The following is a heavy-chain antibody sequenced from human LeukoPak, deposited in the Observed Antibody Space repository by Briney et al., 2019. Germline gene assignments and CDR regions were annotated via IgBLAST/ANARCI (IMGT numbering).Heavy chain of an antibody. CDR3: ASELDGTLRY. J-gene: IGHJ4*02. V-gene: IGHV4-59*01. CDR2: IYYSGST. CDR1: GGSISSYY. D-gene: IGHD1-1*01. Sequence: SETPSLTCTVSGGSISSYYWSWIRQPPGKGLEWIGYIYYSGSTNYNPSLKSRVTISVDTSKNQFSLKLSSVTAADTAVYYCASELDGTLRYWGQGTLVTVSS.